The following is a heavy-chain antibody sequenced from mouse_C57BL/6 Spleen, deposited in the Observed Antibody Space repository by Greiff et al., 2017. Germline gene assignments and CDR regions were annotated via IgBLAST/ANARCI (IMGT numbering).Heavy chain of an antibody. CDR1: GFTFTDYY. J-gene: IGHJ4*01. D-gene: IGHD2-5*01. CDR3: ARYRAYYSNYDAMDY. CDR2: IRNKANGYTT. V-gene: IGHV7-3*01. Sequence: EVQLVESGGGLVQPGGSLSLSCAASGFTFTDYYMSWVRQPPGKALEWLGFIRNKANGYTTEYSASVKGRFTISRDNSQSILYLQMNALRAEDSATYYCARYRAYYSNYDAMDYWGQGTSVTVSS.